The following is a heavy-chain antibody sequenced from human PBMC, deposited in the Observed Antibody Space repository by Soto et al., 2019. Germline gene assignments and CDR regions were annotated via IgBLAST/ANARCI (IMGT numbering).Heavy chain of an antibody. CDR3: AGGRDYDY. D-gene: IGHD1-26*01. J-gene: IGHJ4*02. Sequence: PSETLSLNCDASGCSITTSVLWTWVRQFPGRGLEWIGEIAHDGHTNYNPSLSGRVTMSVDLSNSQFSLNVASVNAADTAVYFCAGGRDYDYWGQGTLVTVSS. CDR2: IAHDGHT. CDR1: GCSITTSVL. V-gene: IGHV4-4*02.